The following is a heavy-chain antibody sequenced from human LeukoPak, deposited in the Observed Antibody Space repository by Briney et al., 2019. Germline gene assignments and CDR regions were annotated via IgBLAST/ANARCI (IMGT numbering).Heavy chain of an antibody. D-gene: IGHD5-12*01. CDR2: IYSGGKT. Sequence: PGGSLRLSCAASGFTVNTNYVSWVRQAPGTGLEWVSVIYSGGKTYYTDSVKGRFTISRDSSKNTVYLQMNSLRTEDTAIYYCPKVKWLRCFDYWGQGALVTVSS. J-gene: IGHJ4*02. CDR1: GFTVNTNY. CDR3: PKVKWLRCFDY. V-gene: IGHV3-53*01.